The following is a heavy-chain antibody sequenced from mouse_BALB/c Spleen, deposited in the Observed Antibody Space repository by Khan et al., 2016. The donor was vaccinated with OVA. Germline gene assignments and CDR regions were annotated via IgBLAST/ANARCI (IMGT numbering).Heavy chain of an antibody. CDR2: INPSNGYT. J-gene: IGHJ3*01. V-gene: IGHV1-4*01. CDR3: VRDGAYHRNDGWFAY. Sequence: QVQLKESGAELARPGASVKMSCKASGYTFTSYTIHWIKKRPGQGLEWIGYINPSNGYTNYNQKFKDKATLTTDKSSTTAYLQLSNLTSDDSAVYNSVRDGAYHRNDGWFAYWGQGTLVTVSA. CDR1: GYTFTSYT. D-gene: IGHD2-14*01.